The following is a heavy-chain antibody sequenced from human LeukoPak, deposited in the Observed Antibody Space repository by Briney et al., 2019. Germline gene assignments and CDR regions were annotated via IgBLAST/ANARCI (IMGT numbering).Heavy chain of an antibody. Sequence: PSETLSLTCTVSGGSISSGGYYWSWIRQHPGKGLEWIGYISYSGSTYYNPSLKSRVTISVDTSKNQFSLKLSSVTAADTAVYYCASNPQLAANWFDPWGQGTLVTVSS. CDR1: GGSISSGGYY. CDR3: ASNPQLAANWFDP. V-gene: IGHV4-31*03. D-gene: IGHD6-25*01. CDR2: ISYSGST. J-gene: IGHJ5*02.